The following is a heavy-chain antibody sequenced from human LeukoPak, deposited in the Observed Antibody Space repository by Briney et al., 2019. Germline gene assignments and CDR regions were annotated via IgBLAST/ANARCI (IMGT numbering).Heavy chain of an antibody. CDR1: GGSISGGGYY. D-gene: IGHD2-21*01. Sequence: SETLSLTCTVSGGSISGGGYYWSWIRQHPGKGLEWIGYIYYSGSTYYSPSLKSRVTISVDTSKNQFSLKLSSVTAADTAVYYCARIVPYYFDYWGQGTLVTVSS. CDR3: ARIVPYYFDY. V-gene: IGHV4-31*03. CDR2: IYYSGST. J-gene: IGHJ4*02.